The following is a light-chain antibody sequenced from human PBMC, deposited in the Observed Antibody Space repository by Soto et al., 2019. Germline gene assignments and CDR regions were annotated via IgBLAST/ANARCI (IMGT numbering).Light chain of an antibody. J-gene: IGKJ2*01. CDR2: AAS. CDR3: QQSHDIPYS. V-gene: IGKV1-39*01. Sequence: DIQLTPSPSSLSASVRVRVTITCRASQTISTYLYWYQQNPGKAPKLLIYAASSLQSGVPSSFSGSGSGTDFTLAISSLQPEDVATYYCQQSHDIPYSFGQGTKLEIK. CDR1: QTISTY.